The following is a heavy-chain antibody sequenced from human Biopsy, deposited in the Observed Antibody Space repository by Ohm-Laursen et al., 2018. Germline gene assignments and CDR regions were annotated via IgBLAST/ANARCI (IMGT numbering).Heavy chain of an antibody. J-gene: IGHJ1*01. D-gene: IGHD4-23*01. Sequence: GTLSLTCPVSGGPIDSHYWTWIRQPPGKGLEWIGHISHTGYTSYKSSLKSRVTISLDTSRKHFSLRLTSLAAADTAVYYCARGSNEYGGLYFPHWGQGTLVTVSS. CDR2: ISHTGYT. CDR3: ARGSNEYGGLYFPH. V-gene: IGHV4-59*11. CDR1: GGPIDSHY.